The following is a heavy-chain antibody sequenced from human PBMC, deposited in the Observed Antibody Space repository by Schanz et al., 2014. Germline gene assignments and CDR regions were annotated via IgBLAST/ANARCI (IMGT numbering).Heavy chain of an antibody. V-gene: IGHV3-66*01. CDR2: IYSGIGA. CDR3: ARAHGNNWYGKGLDY. D-gene: IGHD1-1*01. CDR1: GFTFSSNH. J-gene: IGHJ4*02. Sequence: VQLVESGGGLVKPGGSLRLSCAASGFTFSSNHMSWVRQAPGKGLEWVSVIYSGIGAYYADSVKGRFTISRDNSKNTLYLQMNSLRADDTAVYFCARAHGNNWYGKGLDYWGQGTQVTVSS.